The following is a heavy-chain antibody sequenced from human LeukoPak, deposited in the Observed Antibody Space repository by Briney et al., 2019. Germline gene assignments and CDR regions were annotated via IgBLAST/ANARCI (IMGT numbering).Heavy chain of an antibody. V-gene: IGHV3-13*04. D-gene: IGHD3-22*01. CDR2: IGTAGDT. CDR3: ARESDDYDSSAGYLDL. CDR1: GFTFSNYD. Sequence: GGSLRLSCAASGFTFSNYDMHWVRQAPGQGLEWDSAIGTAGDTYYPGSVKGRFTISRENAKNSLHLQMNSLRAGDTAVYYCARESDDYDSSAGYLDLWGRGTLVTVSS. J-gene: IGHJ2*01.